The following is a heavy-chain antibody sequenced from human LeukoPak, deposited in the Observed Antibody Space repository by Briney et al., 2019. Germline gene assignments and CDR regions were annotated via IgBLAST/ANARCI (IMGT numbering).Heavy chain of an antibody. CDR2: ISYDGSNK. CDR3: AKSRRTKYYYDSSGYCLDY. D-gene: IGHD3-22*01. Sequence: GGSLRLSRAASGFTFSSYGMHWVRQAPGKGLEWVAVISYDGSNKYYADSVKGRFTISRDNSKNTLYLQMNSLKAEDTAVYYCAKSRRTKYYYDSSGYCLDYWGQGTLVTVSS. V-gene: IGHV3-30*18. J-gene: IGHJ4*02. CDR1: GFTFSSYG.